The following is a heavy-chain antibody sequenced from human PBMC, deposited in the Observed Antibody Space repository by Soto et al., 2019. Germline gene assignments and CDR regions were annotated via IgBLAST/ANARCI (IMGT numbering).Heavy chain of an antibody. CDR2: IYYSGST. Sequence: SETLSFTCTVSGGSISSGGYYWSWIRQHPGKGLEWIGYIYYSGSTYYNPSLKSRVTISVDTSKNQFSLKLSSVTAADTAVYYCAREVVINSNWFDPWGQGTLVTVSS. CDR3: AREVVINSNWFDP. D-gene: IGHD3-22*01. V-gene: IGHV4-31*03. CDR1: GGSISSGGYY. J-gene: IGHJ5*02.